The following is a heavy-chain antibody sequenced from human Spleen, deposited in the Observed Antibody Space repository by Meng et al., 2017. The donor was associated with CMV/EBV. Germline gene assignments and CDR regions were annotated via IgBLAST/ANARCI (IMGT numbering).Heavy chain of an antibody. D-gene: IGHD3-16*01. CDR2: IHPGDSDT. CDR3: AIWGAASPDYYYGMDV. V-gene: IGHV5-51*01. CDR1: GYNFTNYW. Sequence: KVSCKGSGYNFTNYWIGWVRQKPGKGLEWMGLIHPGDSDTRYSPSFQVQVTISVDKSLSTAYLQWSSLKASDTAKYYCAIWGAASPDYYYGMDVWGQGTTVTVSS. J-gene: IGHJ6*02.